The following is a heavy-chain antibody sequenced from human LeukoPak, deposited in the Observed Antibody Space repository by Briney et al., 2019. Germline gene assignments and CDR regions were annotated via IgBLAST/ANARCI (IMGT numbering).Heavy chain of an antibody. Sequence: GGSLRLSCAVSGSTLTEHAWSWVRQAPGEGLEWVSGIIDVGGTYYADSVKGRFTISRDSSKNTLYLQMNNLRAEDTATYYCAKDYCRGGNCPLPFFDSWGQGTLVTVSS. CDR2: IIDVGGT. J-gene: IGHJ4*02. CDR3: AKDYCRGGNCPLPFFDS. D-gene: IGHD2-15*01. V-gene: IGHV3-23*01. CDR1: GSTLTEHA.